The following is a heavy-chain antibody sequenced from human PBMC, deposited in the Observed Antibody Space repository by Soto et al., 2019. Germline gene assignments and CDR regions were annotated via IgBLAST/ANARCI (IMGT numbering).Heavy chain of an antibody. J-gene: IGHJ2*01. Sequence: EVQLLESGGGLLQPGGSLRLSCAASGFTFGGYAMNWVRQAPGKGLEWVSGISGGGDTTFYTDSVKGRFTISRDNSGNTLYLQMNSLRAEDTAVYFCGRKSQGSVTVTGNSYFDLWGRGTLVTVSS. CDR3: GRKSQGSVTVTGNSYFDL. V-gene: IGHV3-23*01. CDR1: GFTFGGYA. D-gene: IGHD4-17*01. CDR2: ISGGGDTT.